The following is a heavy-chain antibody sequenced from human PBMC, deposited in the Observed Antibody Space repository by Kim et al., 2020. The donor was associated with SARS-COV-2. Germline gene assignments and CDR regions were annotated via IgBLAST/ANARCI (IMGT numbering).Heavy chain of an antibody. V-gene: IGHV3-48*04. CDR3: ARGGTYSSACKY. D-gene: IGHD6-19*01. Sequence: YYADSVKGRFTISRDNAKNSLYLQMNSLRAEDTAVYYCARGGTYSSACKYWGQGTVVTVSS. J-gene: IGHJ4*02.